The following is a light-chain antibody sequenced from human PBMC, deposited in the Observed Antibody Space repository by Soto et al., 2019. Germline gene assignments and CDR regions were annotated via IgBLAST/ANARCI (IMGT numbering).Light chain of an antibody. CDR1: TGAVTSGYY. J-gene: IGLJ3*02. CDR3: LLYYGGAQV. V-gene: IGLV7-43*01. Sequence: QAVVPQEPSLTVSPGETVTLTCASSTGAVTSGYYPNWFQQKPGQAPRPLIYSISNKHSWTPARFSGSLLGDKAALTLSGVQPEDEAEYYCLLYYGGAQVFGGGTKLTVL. CDR2: SIS.